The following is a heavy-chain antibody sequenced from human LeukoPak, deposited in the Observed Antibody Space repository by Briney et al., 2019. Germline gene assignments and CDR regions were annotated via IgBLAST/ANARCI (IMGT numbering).Heavy chain of an antibody. J-gene: IGHJ4*02. CDR2: ISYDGSNK. V-gene: IGHV3-30-3*01. CDR1: GFTFSNYA. CDR3: ARSERFLEWLWYFDY. D-gene: IGHD3-3*01. Sequence: PGGSLRLSCAASGFTFSNYAVHWVRQAPDKGLEWVAVISYDGSNKYYADSVKGRFTISRDNSKNTLYLQMNSLRAEDTAVYYCARSERFLEWLWYFDYWGQGTLVTVSS.